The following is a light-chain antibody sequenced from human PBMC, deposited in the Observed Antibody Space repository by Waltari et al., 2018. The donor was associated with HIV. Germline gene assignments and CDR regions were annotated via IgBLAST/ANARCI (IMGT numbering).Light chain of an antibody. V-gene: IGKV1-NL1*01. CDR3: QQYFRTPRT. CDR1: QGISNS. Sequence: EIQMTQSPSSRSASVGDRVTITCRASQGISNSLAWYQQKPGKAPKLLFYGAYRLQSGVSSRFSASGAGTVYTLTINGLQSEDFATYYCQQYFRTPRTFGQGTKVDIE. CDR2: GAY. J-gene: IGKJ1*01.